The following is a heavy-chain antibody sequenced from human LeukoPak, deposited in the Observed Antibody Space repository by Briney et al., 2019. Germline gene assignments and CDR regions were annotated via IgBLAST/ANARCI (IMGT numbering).Heavy chain of an antibody. D-gene: IGHD6-6*01. CDR2: ISGSGGST. CDR1: GFTFSSYA. J-gene: IGHJ4*02. V-gene: IGHV3-23*01. CDR3: AKDVTGIAARGTPFDY. Sequence: GGSLRLSCAASGFTFSSYAMSWVRQAPGKGLEWVSAISGSGGSTYYADSVKGRFTISRDNSKNTLYLQMNSLRAEDTAVYYCAKDVTGIAARGTPFDYWGQGTLATVSS.